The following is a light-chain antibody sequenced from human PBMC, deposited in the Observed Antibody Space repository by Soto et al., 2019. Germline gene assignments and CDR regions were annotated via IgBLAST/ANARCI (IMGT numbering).Light chain of an antibody. J-gene: IGLJ3*02. CDR1: SSDVGAYNY. CDR2: EVS. V-gene: IGLV2-14*01. Sequence: QSVLTQPASVSGSPGQSITISCTGTSSDVGAYNYVSWYQQHPGKAPKVMIYEVSNRPSGVSNRFSGSKSGNTASLTISGLQAEDEADYYCISYTSSSTWVFGGGTKLTVL. CDR3: ISYTSSSTWV.